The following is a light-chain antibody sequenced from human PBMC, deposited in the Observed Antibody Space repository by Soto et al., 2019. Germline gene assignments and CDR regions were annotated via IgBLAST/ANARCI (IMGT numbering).Light chain of an antibody. CDR2: RNN. CDR1: TSNIGSNS. Sequence: QSVLTQPPSASGTPGQGVTISCSGSTSNIGSNSVYWDQQLPGTAPKLLIYRNNQRPSGVPDRFSGSKSGTSASLAISGLRSDDEADYFCATWDDSLNGFYVFGTGTKLTVL. J-gene: IGLJ1*01. CDR3: ATWDDSLNGFYV. V-gene: IGLV1-47*01.